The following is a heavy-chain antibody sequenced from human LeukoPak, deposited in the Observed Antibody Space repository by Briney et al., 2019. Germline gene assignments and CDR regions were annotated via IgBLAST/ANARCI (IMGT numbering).Heavy chain of an antibody. D-gene: IGHD5-12*01. CDR2: IYHSGST. J-gene: IGHJ4*02. Sequence: SETLSLTSTVSGGFISSYYWSWIRQPPGKGLEWIGYIYHSGSTYYNPSLKSRVTISVDRSKNQFSLKLSSVTAADTAVYYCARDGYGGGYFDYWGQGTLVTVSS. CDR3: ARDGYGGGYFDY. CDR1: GGFISSYY. V-gene: IGHV4-59*12.